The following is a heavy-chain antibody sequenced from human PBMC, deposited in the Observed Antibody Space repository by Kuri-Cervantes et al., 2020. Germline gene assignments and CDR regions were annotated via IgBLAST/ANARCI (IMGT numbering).Heavy chain of an antibody. J-gene: IGHJ1*01. Sequence: GESLKISCAASGFTFSSYAMSWVRQAPGKGLERVSAISGSGGSTYYADSVKGRFTISRDNSKNTLYLQMNSLRAEDTAVYYCAKDGDYYDSSGYFQHWGQGTLVTVSS. CDR1: GFTFSSYA. CDR3: AKDGDYYDSSGYFQH. CDR2: ISGSGGST. V-gene: IGHV3-23*01. D-gene: IGHD3-22*01.